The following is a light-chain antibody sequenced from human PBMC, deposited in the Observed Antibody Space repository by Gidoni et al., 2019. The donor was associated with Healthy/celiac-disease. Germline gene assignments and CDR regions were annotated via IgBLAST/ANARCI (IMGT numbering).Light chain of an antibody. CDR2: AAS. CDR1: QSIRSY. CDR3: QQSYSTFAT. J-gene: IGKJ4*01. Sequence: DIQMTQSPSSLSASVGDRVTITCRASQSIRSYLNWYQQKPGKAPKLLIYAASSLQSGVPSRFSGSGSGTDFTLTISSLQPEDFATYYCQQSYSTFATFGGGTKVEIK. V-gene: IGKV1-39*01.